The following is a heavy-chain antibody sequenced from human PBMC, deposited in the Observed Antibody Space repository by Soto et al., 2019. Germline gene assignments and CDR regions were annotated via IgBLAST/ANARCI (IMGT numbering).Heavy chain of an antibody. CDR3: AKGQPRIDY. V-gene: IGHV3-30*18. Sequence: LRLSCEASGFTFSSYGMHWVRQAPGKGLEWVAVISYDGSNKYYADSVKGRFTISRDNSKNTLYLQMNSLRAEDTAVYYCAKGQPRIDYWGQGTLVTVSS. D-gene: IGHD5-18*01. CDR1: GFTFSSYG. J-gene: IGHJ4*02. CDR2: ISYDGSNK.